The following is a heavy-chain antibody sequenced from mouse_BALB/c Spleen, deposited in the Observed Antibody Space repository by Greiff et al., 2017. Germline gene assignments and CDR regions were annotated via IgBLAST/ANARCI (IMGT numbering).Heavy chain of an antibody. CDR3: ARYYYGSLYYFDY. D-gene: IGHD1-1*01. CDR1: GYTFTSYV. Sequence: EVQGVESGPELVRPGVSVKISCKGSGYTFTSYVMHWVRQKPGQGLEWIGYINPYNDGTKYNEKFKGKATLTSDKSSSTAYMELSSLTSEDSAVYYCARYYYGSLYYFDYWGQGTTLTVSS. J-gene: IGHJ2*01. CDR2: INPYNDGT. V-gene: IGHV1-14*01.